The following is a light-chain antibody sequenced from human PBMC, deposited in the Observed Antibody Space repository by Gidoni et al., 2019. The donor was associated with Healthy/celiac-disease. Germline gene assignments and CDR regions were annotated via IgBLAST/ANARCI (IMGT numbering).Light chain of an antibody. CDR3: QQYGSSPQT. V-gene: IGKV3-20*01. CDR1: QSVSRSY. J-gene: IGKJ1*01. Sequence: EIVLTQSPGTLSLSPGERATLSCRASQSVSRSYLAWYQQKPGQAPRLLIYGASSRATGIPDMCSGNGSGTDFTLTISRLEPEDFAVYYCQQYGSSPQTFGQGTKVEIK. CDR2: GAS.